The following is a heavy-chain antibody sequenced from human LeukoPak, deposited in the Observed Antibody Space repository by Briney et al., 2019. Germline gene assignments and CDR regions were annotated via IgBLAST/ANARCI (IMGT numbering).Heavy chain of an antibody. D-gene: IGHD3-22*01. CDR1: GYSFTGYY. CDR3: AREPSYYYDSSGYYSNDY. V-gene: IGHV1-2*02. J-gene: IGHJ4*02. Sequence: ASVKVSCKASGYSFTGYYIHWVRQAPGQGLEWMGWINTNSGGTNYAQKFQGRVTMTRDTSISTAHMELSRLRSDDTAVYYCAREPSYYYDSSGYYSNDYWGQGTLVTVSS. CDR2: INTNSGGT.